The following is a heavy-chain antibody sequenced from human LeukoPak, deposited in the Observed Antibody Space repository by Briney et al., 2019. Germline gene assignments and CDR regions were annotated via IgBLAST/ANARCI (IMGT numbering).Heavy chain of an antibody. CDR2: INHSGNT. Sequence: PSETLSLTCTVYGGSFSDFHWSWIRLPPGKGLEWIGEINHSGNTNYHPSLKSRVTISIDTSKNQFSLKLSSVTAADTAVYYCARGKVTRDWYFDLWGRGTLVTVSS. J-gene: IGHJ2*01. D-gene: IGHD4-17*01. V-gene: IGHV4-34*01. CDR1: GGSFSDFH. CDR3: ARGKVTRDWYFDL.